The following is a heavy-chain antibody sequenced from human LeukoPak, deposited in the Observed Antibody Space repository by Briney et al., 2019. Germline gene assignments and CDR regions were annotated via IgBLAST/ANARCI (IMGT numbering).Heavy chain of an antibody. V-gene: IGHV3-48*02. D-gene: IGHD5-18*01. J-gene: IGHJ4*02. Sequence: GGSLTLSCAVSGFTLRTYNMNWVRQAPGKGLGRVSKIGTDRSTYYSASVKGRFTISRDNAKNSLFLQMNSLRDEDTAVYHCARDLGYGYSYVDYWGQGTLVTVSS. CDR1: GFTLRTYN. CDR3: ARDLGYGYSYVDY. CDR2: IGTDRST.